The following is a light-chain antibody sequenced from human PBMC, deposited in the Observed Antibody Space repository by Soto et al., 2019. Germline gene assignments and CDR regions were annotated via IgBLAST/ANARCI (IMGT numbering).Light chain of an antibody. CDR3: QHYVNWPLT. J-gene: IGKJ4*01. V-gene: IGKV3-15*01. Sequence: EIVFTQSPATLSLSPGERATLSCRASQSVSSYVAWYQQKPGQAPGLLIYGASIRATGVPARFSGSGSGTDCTLTINSLQSEDVAVYYCQHYVNWPLTFGGGTKVDI. CDR1: QSVSSY. CDR2: GAS.